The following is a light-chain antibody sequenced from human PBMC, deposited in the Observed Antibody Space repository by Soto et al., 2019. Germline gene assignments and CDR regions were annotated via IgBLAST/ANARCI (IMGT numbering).Light chain of an antibody. CDR2: SDN. J-gene: IGLJ3*02. Sequence: QSVLTQPPSASGTPGQRVTISCSGRRSNIGSNDVHWYRQLPGTAPKLLIYSDNQRPSGVPDRFSGSKSGTSASLAISSLRSEDEADYYCVVWDDSLRGSVFGGGTQLTVL. CDR3: VVWDDSLRGSV. V-gene: IGLV1-47*02. CDR1: RSNIGSND.